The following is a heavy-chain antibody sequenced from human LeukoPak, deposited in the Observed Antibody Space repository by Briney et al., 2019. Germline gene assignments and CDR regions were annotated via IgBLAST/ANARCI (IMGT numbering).Heavy chain of an antibody. CDR3: ARPLSWFGELLFGGGYYFDY. D-gene: IGHD3-10*01. CDR2: ISAYNGNT. Sequence: ASVKVSCKASGYTFTSYGISWVRQAPGQGLEWMGWISAYNGNTNYAQKLQGRVTMTTDTSTSIAYMELRSLRSDDTAVYYCARPLSWFGELLFGGGYYFDYWGQGTLVTVSS. V-gene: IGHV1-18*04. J-gene: IGHJ4*02. CDR1: GYTFTSYG.